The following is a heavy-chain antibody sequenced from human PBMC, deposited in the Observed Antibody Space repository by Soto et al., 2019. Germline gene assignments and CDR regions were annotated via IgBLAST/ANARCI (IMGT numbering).Heavy chain of an antibody. D-gene: IGHD1-26*01. CDR1: GSTFSTYS. V-gene: IGHV1-69*06. CDR2: IIPLFGTA. J-gene: IGHJ4*02. Sequence: SVKVSFKTSGSTFSTYSIVWLRQAPGEGLEWMGGIIPLFGTANYAQKFQDRVTITADKSTNTAFMELSSLKSEDTAMYYCASSSGNNYGVGTNYYFDYWGQGTLVTVSS. CDR3: ASSSGNNYGVGTNYYFDY.